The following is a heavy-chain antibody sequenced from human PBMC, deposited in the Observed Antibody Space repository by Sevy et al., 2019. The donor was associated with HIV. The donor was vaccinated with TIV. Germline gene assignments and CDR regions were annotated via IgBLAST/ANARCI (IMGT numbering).Heavy chain of an antibody. CDR1: GFTFISYW. J-gene: IGHJ3*02. CDR3: ASSAYYDSSGPDAFDI. V-gene: IGHV3-7*03. D-gene: IGHD3-22*01. CDR2: IKQDGSEK. Sequence: GGSLRLSCAASGFTFISYWMSWVRQAPGKGLEWVANIKQDGSEKYYVDSVKGRFTISRDNAKNSLYLQMNSLRAEDTAVYYCASSAYYDSSGPDAFDIWGQGTMVTVSS.